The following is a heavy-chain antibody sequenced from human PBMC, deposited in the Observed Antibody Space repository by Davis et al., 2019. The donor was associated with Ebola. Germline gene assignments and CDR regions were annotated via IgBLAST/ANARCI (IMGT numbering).Heavy chain of an antibody. V-gene: IGHV4-59*12. D-gene: IGHD3-16*01. J-gene: IGHJ4*02. CDR1: GGSISSYY. CDR3: ARGPQGGGYLDY. Sequence: PSETLSLTCTVSGGSISSYYWSWIRQPPGKGLEWIGYIYYSGSTNYNPSLKSRVTMSVDTSKNQFSLKLSSVTAADTAVYYCARGPQGGGYLDYWGQGTLVTVSS. CDR2: IYYSGST.